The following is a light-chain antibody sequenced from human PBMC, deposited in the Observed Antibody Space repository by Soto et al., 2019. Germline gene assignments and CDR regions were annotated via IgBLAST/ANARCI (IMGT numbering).Light chain of an antibody. J-gene: IGKJ5*01. CDR2: GAS. V-gene: IGKV3-11*01. Sequence: MVLSQSPRTLSLTTGERATLSCRASQSISSNSLAWHQQKPGQTPRLLVYGASNRATGIPARFSGSGSGTDFTLTISSLEPEDFAVYYCQQRSNWPITFGQGTRVAIK. CDR1: QSISSN. CDR3: QQRSNWPIT.